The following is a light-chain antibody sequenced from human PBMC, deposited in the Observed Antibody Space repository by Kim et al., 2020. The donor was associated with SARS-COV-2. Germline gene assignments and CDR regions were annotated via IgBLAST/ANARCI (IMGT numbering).Light chain of an antibody. CDR2: AAS. CDR3: QKYNSAPWT. V-gene: IGKV1-27*01. J-gene: IGKJ1*01. CDR1: QGIDNY. Sequence: ASVGDGVTITCQARQGIDNYVAGYQQGPGKIPRLLNYAASTLQSGVSWRFSGSGSGTHFPLTINSLQPEDIATYYCQKYNSAPWTFGQGTKVDIK.